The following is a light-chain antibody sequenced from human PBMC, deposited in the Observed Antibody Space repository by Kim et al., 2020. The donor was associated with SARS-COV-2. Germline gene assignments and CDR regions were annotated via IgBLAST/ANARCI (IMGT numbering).Light chain of an antibody. CDR3: NSRDSNDNVV. V-gene: IGLV3-19*01. J-gene: IGLJ2*01. CDR2: GKN. CDR1: SLRSYY. Sequence: SSELTQDSAVSVALGQTVSITCQGDSLRSYYATWYQQKPGQAPILVIYGKNNRPSGIPDRFSGSSSGNTASLTITGTQAGDEAEYYCNSRDSNDNVVFGGGTQLTVL.